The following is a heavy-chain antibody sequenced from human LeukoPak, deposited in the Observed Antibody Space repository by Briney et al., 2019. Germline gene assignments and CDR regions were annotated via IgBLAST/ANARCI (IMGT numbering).Heavy chain of an antibody. V-gene: IGHV3-30-3*02. J-gene: IGHJ4*02. CDR2: ISYDGSNK. CDR1: GFTFSSYA. CDR3: AKTFGRAMADY. D-gene: IGHD5-18*01. Sequence: GGSLRLFCAASGFTFSSYAMHWVRQAPGKGLEWVAVISYDGSNKYYADSVKGRFTISRDNSKNTLYLQMNSLRAEDTAVYYCAKTFGRAMADYWGQGTLVTVSS.